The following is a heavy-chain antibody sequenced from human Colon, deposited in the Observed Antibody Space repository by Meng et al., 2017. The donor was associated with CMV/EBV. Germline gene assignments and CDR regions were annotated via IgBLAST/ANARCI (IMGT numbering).Heavy chain of an antibody. J-gene: IGHJ4*02. Sequence: GESLKISWTASGFTFSSYWIHWVRHAPGKGLGWVSRINSDGSRTMYADSVKGRFNISRDNAKNTVYLQMNSLRAEDTAVYYCARSLTIFDSPDYWGQGTLVTVSS. V-gene: IGHV3-74*03. CDR2: INSDGSRT. D-gene: IGHD3-3*01. CDR1: GFTFSSYW. CDR3: ARSLTIFDSPDY.